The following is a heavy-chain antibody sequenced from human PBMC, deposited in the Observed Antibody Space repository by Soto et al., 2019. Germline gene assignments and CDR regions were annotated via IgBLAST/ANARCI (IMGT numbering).Heavy chain of an antibody. D-gene: IGHD1-26*01. CDR1: RFSFSTYA. Sequence: QVQLVESGGGVVQPGRSLRLSCAASRFSFSTYAIHWVRQAPGKGLEWVAGISYDGGNEYYADSVKGRFTISIDNSKSTLYLKMNSLGPDDTAVYYCARDRSRSHEIEDSLDIWGRGTMVTVSS. CDR2: ISYDGGNE. V-gene: IGHV3-30-3*01. CDR3: ARDRSRSHEIEDSLDI. J-gene: IGHJ3*02.